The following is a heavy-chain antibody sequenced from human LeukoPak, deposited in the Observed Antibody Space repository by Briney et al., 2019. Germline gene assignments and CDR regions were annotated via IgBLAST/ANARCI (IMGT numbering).Heavy chain of an antibody. Sequence: PGGSLRLSCAASGFTFSSYAMSWVRQPPGKGLEWVSVFFSGGTTYYIDPVKGRFTISRDNSRNTVYLQMNSLRGEDTGVYYCVRKFPSPVYGMDVWGQGTTVTVSS. CDR3: VRKFPSPVYGMDV. D-gene: IGHD2-21*01. CDR1: GFTFSSYA. V-gene: IGHV3-66*01. CDR2: FFSGGTT. J-gene: IGHJ6*02.